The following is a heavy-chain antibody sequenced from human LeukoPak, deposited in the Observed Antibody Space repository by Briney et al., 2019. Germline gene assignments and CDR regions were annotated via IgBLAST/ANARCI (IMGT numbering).Heavy chain of an antibody. Sequence: SETLSLTCTVSGGSISSYYWSWIRQPPGKGREWIGYIYYSGSTNYNPSLKSRVTISVDTSKNQFSLKLSSETAADTAVYYCARTSGSSWLRYFDYWGQGTLVTVSS. V-gene: IGHV4-59*01. J-gene: IGHJ4*02. CDR1: GGSISSYY. CDR2: IYYSGST. CDR3: ARTSGSSWLRYFDY. D-gene: IGHD1-26*01.